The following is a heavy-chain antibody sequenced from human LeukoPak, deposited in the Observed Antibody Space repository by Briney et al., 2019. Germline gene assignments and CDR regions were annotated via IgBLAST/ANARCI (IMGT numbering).Heavy chain of an antibody. D-gene: IGHD4/OR15-4a*01. CDR2: INWNGDNV. V-gene: IGHV3-20*04. CDR1: GFSFDDYG. CDR3: ARGIKVAAGATGWFDP. J-gene: IGHJ5*02. Sequence: GGSLRLSCAASGFSFDDYGMTWVRQAPGKGLEWVAGINWNGDNVGYADSVKGRFTISRDNSKNSLYLQMNSLGAEDTALYYCARGIKVAAGATGWFDPWGQGTMVTVSS.